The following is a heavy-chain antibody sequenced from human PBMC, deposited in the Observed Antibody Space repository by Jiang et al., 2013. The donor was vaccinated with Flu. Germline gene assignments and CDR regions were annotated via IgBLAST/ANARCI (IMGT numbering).Heavy chain of an antibody. CDR2: ISSSSSTI. V-gene: IGHV3-48*01. CDR1: GFTFSSYS. Sequence: VQLLESGGGLVQPGGSLRLSCAASGFTFSSYSMNWVRQAPGKGLEWVSYISSSSSTIYYADSVKGRFTISRDNAKNSLYLQMNSLRAEDTAVYYCARDPSGYFDWLEGYYYYYGMDVWGQGTTVTVSS. J-gene: IGHJ6*02. CDR3: ARDPSGYFDWLEGYYYYYGMDV. D-gene: IGHD3-9*01.